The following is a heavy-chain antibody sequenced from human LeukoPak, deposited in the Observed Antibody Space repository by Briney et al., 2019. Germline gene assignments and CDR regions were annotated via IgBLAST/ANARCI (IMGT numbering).Heavy chain of an antibody. Sequence: GGSLRLSCAASGFTFSSYGMHWVRQAPGKGLEWVAVISHDGSNKYYADSVKGRFTISRDNSKNTLYLQMNSLRAEDTAVYYCARVLTLPPWLQSRGGYYYGMDVWGQGTTVTVSS. D-gene: IGHD5-24*01. CDR2: ISHDGSNK. CDR3: ARVLTLPPWLQSRGGYYYGMDV. CDR1: GFTFSSYG. J-gene: IGHJ6*02. V-gene: IGHV3-30*03.